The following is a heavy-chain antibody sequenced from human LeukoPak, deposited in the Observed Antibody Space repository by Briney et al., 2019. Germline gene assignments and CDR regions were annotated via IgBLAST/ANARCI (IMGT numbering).Heavy chain of an antibody. Sequence: GGSLRLSCAASGFTFSSHWMNLVRQAPGKGLEWVANIKQDGSEKYYVDSVKGRFTISRDNAKNSLYLQMNSLRAEDTAVYYCASGSGWVQIYWGQGILVTVSS. J-gene: IGHJ4*02. D-gene: IGHD5-24*01. V-gene: IGHV3-7*01. CDR2: IKQDGSEK. CDR1: GFTFSSHW. CDR3: ASGSGWVQIY.